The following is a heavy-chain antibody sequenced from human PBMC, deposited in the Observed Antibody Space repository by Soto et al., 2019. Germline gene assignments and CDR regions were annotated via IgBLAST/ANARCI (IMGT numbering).Heavy chain of an antibody. CDR2: IFSNDEK. CDR3: ASTYSTSGYWFAP. V-gene: IGHV2-26*04. D-gene: IGHD6-13*01. CDR1: GFSLSNAGLG. J-gene: IGHJ5*02. Sequence: QVTVKESGPVLVKPTETLTLTCTVSGFSLSNAGLGVSWIRQPPGKALEWLAHIFSNDEKSYSTSLKSRLTISKDTSKSQVVLTMTNMDPVDTATYYCASTYSTSGYWFAPWGQGTLVTVSS.